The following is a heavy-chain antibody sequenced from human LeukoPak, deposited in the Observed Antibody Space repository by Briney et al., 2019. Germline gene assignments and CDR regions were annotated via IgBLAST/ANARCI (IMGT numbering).Heavy chain of an antibody. CDR1: GGSISSYY. CDR2: IYTSGST. V-gene: IGHV4-4*07. Sequence: SETLSLTCTVSGGSISSYYWSWIRQPAGKGLEWIGRIYTSGSTNYNPSLKSRVTMSVDTSKNQFSLKLSSVTAADTAVYYCARDGYDFWSGYYFDYWGQGTLVTVSS. CDR3: ARDGYDFWSGYYFDY. J-gene: IGHJ4*02. D-gene: IGHD3-3*01.